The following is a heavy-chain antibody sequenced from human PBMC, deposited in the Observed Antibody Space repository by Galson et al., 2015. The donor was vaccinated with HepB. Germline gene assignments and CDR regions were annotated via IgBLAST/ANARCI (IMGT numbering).Heavy chain of an antibody. Sequence: SVKASCKASGVTFSNYAINWVRQAPGQGLEWMGGIIPMFGPAIYAQKFQGRVTITADISTNAAHMELTSLRSEDTAVFYCAGGGLVDSDPMDVWGQGTTVTVSS. CDR3: AGGGLVDSDPMDV. D-gene: IGHD5-12*01. CDR2: IIPMFGPA. CDR1: GVTFSNYA. J-gene: IGHJ6*02. V-gene: IGHV1-69*06.